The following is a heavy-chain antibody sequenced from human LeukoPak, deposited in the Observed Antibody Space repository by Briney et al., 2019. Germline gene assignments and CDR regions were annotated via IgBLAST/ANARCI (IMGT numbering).Heavy chain of an antibody. CDR1: GFTFSSYS. D-gene: IGHD6-13*01. J-gene: IGHJ1*01. CDR3: TKGTPGIAAAGTGYFQH. Sequence: GGSLRLSCAASGFTFSSYSMNWVRQAPRKGLEWVSSISSSSSYIYYADSVKGRFTISRDNAKNSLYLQMNTLRAEDTAVYYCTKGTPGIAAAGTGYFQHWGQGTLVTVSS. CDR2: ISSSSSYI. V-gene: IGHV3-21*01.